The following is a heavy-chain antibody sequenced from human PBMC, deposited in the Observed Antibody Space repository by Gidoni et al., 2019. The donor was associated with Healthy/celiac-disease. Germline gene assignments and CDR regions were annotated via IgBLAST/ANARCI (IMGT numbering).Heavy chain of an antibody. V-gene: IGHV6-1*01. CDR3: ARAPRWFRVGGYYGMDV. CDR2: TYYRSKWYN. D-gene: IGHD3-10*01. CDR1: GDSVSSNSAA. Sequence: QVQLQQSGPGLVKPSQTLSLTCAIPGDSVSSNSAAWNWIRQSPSRGLEWLGRTYYRSKWYNDYAVSVKSRITINPDTSKNQFSLQLNSVTPEDTAVYYCARAPRWFRVGGYYGMDVWGQGTTVTVSS. J-gene: IGHJ6*02.